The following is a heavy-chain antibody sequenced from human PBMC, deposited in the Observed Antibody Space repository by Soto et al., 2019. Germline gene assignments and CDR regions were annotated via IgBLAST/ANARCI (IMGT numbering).Heavy chain of an antibody. V-gene: IGHV3-11*01. D-gene: IGHD3-10*01. CDR3: ARDSRVYYGSGSPVDG. J-gene: IGHJ4*02. CDR2: ISSSGNTV. CDR1: GFTFSDYY. Sequence: PGGSLRLSCAASGFTFSDYYMSWIRQAPGKGLEWISYISSSGNTVYYADSVEGRFTISRDNAQNSLYLQMNNLRAEDTAVYYCARDSRVYYGSGSPVDGWGQGTLVTVSS.